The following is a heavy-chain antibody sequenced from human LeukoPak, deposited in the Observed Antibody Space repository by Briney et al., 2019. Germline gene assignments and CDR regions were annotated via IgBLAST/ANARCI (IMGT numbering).Heavy chain of an antibody. CDR3: ARVSGRLERQSDLDY. Sequence: GGSLRLSCAASGFTFASSSMNWVRQAPGKGLEWVSSICGDSTYIYNAGSVKGRFTISRDNAQASLYLQMISLRADDTAVYYCARVSGRLERQSDLDYWGQGTLVIVSS. V-gene: IGHV3-21*01. CDR2: ICGDSTYI. CDR1: GFTFASSS. D-gene: IGHD1-1*01. J-gene: IGHJ4*02.